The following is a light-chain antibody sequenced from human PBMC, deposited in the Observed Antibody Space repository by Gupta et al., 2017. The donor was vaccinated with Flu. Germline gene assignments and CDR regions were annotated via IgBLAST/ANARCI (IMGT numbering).Light chain of an antibody. CDR1: QSVNNNL. V-gene: IGKV3-20*01. Sequence: GTLYLSPGERATRYGGASQSVNNNLLTWYQQKPGQAPRLLIYGASSRATGIPDRFSGSGSGTDFTLTIRRLEPEDFAVYYCQQYCISMYTFGQGTKLEIK. J-gene: IGKJ2*01. CDR2: GAS. CDR3: QQYCISMYT.